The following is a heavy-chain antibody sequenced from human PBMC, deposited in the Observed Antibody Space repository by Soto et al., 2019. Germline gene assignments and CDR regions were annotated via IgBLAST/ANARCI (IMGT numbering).Heavy chain of an antibody. Sequence: ASVKVSCKASGYSFSTYGISWVRQVPGQGLEWMGWISGHKGDTNYARNFRGRISLTTDTSASIAYMELRRLRSDDTALYYCAREVGIEAAAYYHYYEGMDVWGQATTVTVYS. CDR2: ISGHKGDT. J-gene: IGHJ6*02. V-gene: IGHV1-18*04. CDR3: AREVGIEAAAYYHYYEGMDV. CDR1: GYSFSTYG. D-gene: IGHD2-21*01.